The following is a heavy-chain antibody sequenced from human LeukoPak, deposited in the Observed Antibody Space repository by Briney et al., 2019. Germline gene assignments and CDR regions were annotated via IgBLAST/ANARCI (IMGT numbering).Heavy chain of an antibody. Sequence: PGGSLRLSCAASGFTFSTFAMIWVRQPPGKGLEWVSSIFPSGGEIHYADSVRGRFTISRDKSKNTLYLQMNSLRAEDTAVYYCASSYGAYAKGAFDIWGQGTMVTASS. J-gene: IGHJ3*02. D-gene: IGHD4-17*01. CDR2: IFPSGGEI. CDR3: ASSYGAYAKGAFDI. V-gene: IGHV3-23*01. CDR1: GFTFSTFA.